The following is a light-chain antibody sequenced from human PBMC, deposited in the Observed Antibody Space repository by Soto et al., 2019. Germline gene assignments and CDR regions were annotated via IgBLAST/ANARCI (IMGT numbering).Light chain of an antibody. J-gene: IGKJ1*01. CDR1: QSVNSD. CDR2: GAS. CDR3: QQNNNWPRT. V-gene: IGKV3-15*01. Sequence: ERVMTQSPATLSVSPGERATLSCRASQSVNSDLAWYQKKPGQAPRLLIYGASTRATGIPARFSGGGSGTEFTLTISSLQSEDFAVYYCQQNNNWPRTFGQGTKVDIK.